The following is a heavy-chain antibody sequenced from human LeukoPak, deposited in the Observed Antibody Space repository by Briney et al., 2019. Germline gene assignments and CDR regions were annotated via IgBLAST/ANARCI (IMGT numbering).Heavy chain of an antibody. CDR3: TSTPAAIRYYYYYGMDV. Sequence: ASVKVSCKASGYTFTTYKMHWVRQAPGQGLEWMGGIIPIFGTANYAQKFQGRVTITADESTSTAYMELSSLRSEDTAVYYCTSTPAAIRYYYYYGMDVWGQGTTVTVSS. V-gene: IGHV1-69*13. D-gene: IGHD2-2*01. J-gene: IGHJ6*02. CDR1: GYTFTTYK. CDR2: IIPIFGTA.